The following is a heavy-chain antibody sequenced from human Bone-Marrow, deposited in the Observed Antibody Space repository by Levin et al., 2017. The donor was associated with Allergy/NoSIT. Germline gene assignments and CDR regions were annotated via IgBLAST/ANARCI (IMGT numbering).Heavy chain of an antibody. CDR1: GYSFSKYG. J-gene: IGHJ5*02. V-gene: IGHV1-18*01. CDR2: SSTYNGAA. D-gene: IGHD3-10*01. CDR3: ARDSTLLWLGESPPVDWFDP. Sequence: PRASVKVSCKASGYSFSKYGISWVRQAPGQGLEWMGWSSTYNGAATYAQKFQGRVTMTTDISTGTAYMELRSLRSDDTAVYYCARDSTLLWLGESPPVDWFDPWGQGTLVTVSS.